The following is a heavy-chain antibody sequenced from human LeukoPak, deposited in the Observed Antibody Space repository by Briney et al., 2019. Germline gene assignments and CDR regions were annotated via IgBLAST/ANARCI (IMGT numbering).Heavy chain of an antibody. CDR3: AREGPTYDDYGDSSYYYYYIDV. CDR1: GFTFSNYP. V-gene: IGHV3-30*04. Sequence: GRSLRLSCAASGFTFSNYPIHWVRQAPGKGLEWVSIISYNGVNNYFADSLKGRFTISRDNSKNTLYLQMNSLRGEDTGVYYCAREGPTYDDYGDSSYYYYYIDVWGKGTTVTVSS. CDR2: ISYNGVNN. J-gene: IGHJ6*03. D-gene: IGHD4-17*01.